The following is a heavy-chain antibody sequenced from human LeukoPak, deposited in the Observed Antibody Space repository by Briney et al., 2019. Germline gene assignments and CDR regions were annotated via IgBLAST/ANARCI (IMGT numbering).Heavy chain of an antibody. V-gene: IGHV1-18*01. D-gene: IGHD3-10*01. CDR1: GYTFTSYG. CDR2: ISAYNGNT. J-gene: IGHJ5*02. Sequence: ASVKASCKASGYTFTSYGISWVRQSPGQGLEWMGWISAYNGNTNYAQKLQGRVTMTTDTSTSTAYMELRSLRSDDTAVYYCARSSELDYYGSGSYYTFFDPWGQGTLVAVSS. CDR3: ARSSELDYYGSGSYYTFFDP.